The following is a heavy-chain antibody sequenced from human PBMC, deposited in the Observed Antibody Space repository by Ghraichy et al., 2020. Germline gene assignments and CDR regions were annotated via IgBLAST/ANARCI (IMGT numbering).Heavy chain of an antibody. V-gene: IGHV4-34*01. D-gene: IGHD3-9*01. Sequence: SETLSLTCAVYGGSFSGYYWSWIRQPPGKGLEWIGEINHSGSTNYNPSLKSRVTISVDTSKNQFSLKLSSVTAADTAVYYCARGQRLRYFDPNWFDPWGQGTLVTVSS. CDR2: INHSGST. CDR3: ARGQRLRYFDPNWFDP. J-gene: IGHJ5*02. CDR1: GGSFSGYY.